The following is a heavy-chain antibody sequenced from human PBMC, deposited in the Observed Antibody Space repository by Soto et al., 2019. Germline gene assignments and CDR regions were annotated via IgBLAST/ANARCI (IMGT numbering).Heavy chain of an antibody. J-gene: IGHJ3*02. CDR1: GGTFSCYT. Sequence: SVKVSCKASGGTFSCYTISWVRQAPGQGLEWMGRIIPILGIANYAQKFQGRVTITANKSMSTAYMELSSLRSEDTAVYYCASPARNYDFWSGYSFDIWGQGTMVTVSS. D-gene: IGHD3-3*01. V-gene: IGHV1-69*02. CDR3: ASPARNYDFWSGYSFDI. CDR2: IIPILGIA.